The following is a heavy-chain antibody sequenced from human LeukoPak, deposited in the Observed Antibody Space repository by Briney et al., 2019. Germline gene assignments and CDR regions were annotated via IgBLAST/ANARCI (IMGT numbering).Heavy chain of an antibody. Sequence: ASVKVSCKASGYTFTGYYMHWVRQAPGQGLEWMGWINPNSGGTNYAQNLQGRVTMTRDTSISTAYMELSRLRSDDTAVYYCARSGYGDYGTFDYWGQGTLVTVSS. CDR3: ARSGYGDYGTFDY. CDR1: GYTFTGYY. D-gene: IGHD4-17*01. CDR2: INPNSGGT. J-gene: IGHJ4*02. V-gene: IGHV1-2*02.